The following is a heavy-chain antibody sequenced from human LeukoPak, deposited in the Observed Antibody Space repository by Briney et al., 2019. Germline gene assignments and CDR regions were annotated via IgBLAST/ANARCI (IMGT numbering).Heavy chain of an antibody. J-gene: IGHJ4*02. CDR1: GYTFTSYG. V-gene: IGHV1-18*01. CDR2: ISAYNGNT. CDR3: ARAREGGSSTSCPDY. Sequence: ASVKVSCKASGYTFTSYGISWVRQAPGQGLEWMGWISAYNGNTNYAQKLQGRVTMTTDTSTSTAYMELRSLRSDDTAVYYCARAREGGSSTSCPDYWGQGTLVTVSS. D-gene: IGHD2-2*01.